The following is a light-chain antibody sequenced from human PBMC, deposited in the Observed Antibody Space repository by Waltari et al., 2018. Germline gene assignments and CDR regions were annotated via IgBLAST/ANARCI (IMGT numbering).Light chain of an antibody. CDR2: GTS. Sequence: EIVLTQSPGTLSLTPGDRVTVSCRASQSIHSAYLAWYQHKPGQAPRLLIFGTSTRAAGIPERFSGSGSGTDFTLTISRLEPEDFAVYFCHQYGPSLWTFGQGTKVEI. CDR1: QSIHSAY. CDR3: HQYGPSLWT. J-gene: IGKJ1*01. V-gene: IGKV3-20*01.